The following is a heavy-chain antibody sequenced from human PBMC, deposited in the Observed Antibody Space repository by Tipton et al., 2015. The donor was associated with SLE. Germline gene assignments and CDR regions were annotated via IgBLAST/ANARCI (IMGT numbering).Heavy chain of an antibody. D-gene: IGHD6-13*01. CDR2: IKQDGSEK. J-gene: IGHJ4*02. CDR3: ARTYSSSWQAYFDY. CDR1: GFTFSSFW. V-gene: IGHV3-7*01. Sequence: GSLRLSCAASGFTFSSFWMSWVRQAPGKGLEWVANIKQDGSEKYYVDSVKGRFTISRDNAKNSLYLQMNSLRAEDTAVYYCARTYSSSWQAYFDYWGRGTLVTVSS.